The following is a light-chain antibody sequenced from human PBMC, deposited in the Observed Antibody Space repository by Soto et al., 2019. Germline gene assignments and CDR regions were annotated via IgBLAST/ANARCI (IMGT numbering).Light chain of an antibody. Sequence: QSALTQPASVSGSPGQSITISCTGISSDNYVSWYQQHPGKAPKLMIYAVSNRPSGVSNRFSGSKSGNTASLTISGLQAEDEADYYCSSYTSSTIVVFGGGTQLTVL. J-gene: IGLJ2*01. V-gene: IGLV2-14*01. CDR3: SSYTSSTIVV. CDR2: AVS. CDR1: SSDNY.